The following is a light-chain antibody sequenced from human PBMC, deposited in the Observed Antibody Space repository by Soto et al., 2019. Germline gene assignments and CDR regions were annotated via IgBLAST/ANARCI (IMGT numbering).Light chain of an antibody. CDR3: QQYYSTTLT. CDR1: QSVLYSSNNKNY. CDR2: WAS. J-gene: IGKJ4*01. V-gene: IGKV4-1*01. Sequence: IVMTQSPDSLAVSLGERATINCKSSQSVLYSSNNKNYLAWYQQKQGQPPKLLIYWASTRESGVPDRFSGSGSGTDFTLTISSLQAEDVAVYYCQQYYSTTLTFGGGTKVEIK.